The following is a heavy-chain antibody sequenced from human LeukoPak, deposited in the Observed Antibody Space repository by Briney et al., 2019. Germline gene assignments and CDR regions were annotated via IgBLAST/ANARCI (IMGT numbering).Heavy chain of an antibody. CDR2: INPNSGGT. D-gene: IGHD3-10*01. Sequence: GASVKVSCKASGYTFTGYYMHWVRQAPGQGLGWMGWINPNSGGTNYAQKFQGRVTMTRDTSISTAYMELSRLRSDDTAVYYCALSGAHSGNPPDYWGQGTLVTVSS. J-gene: IGHJ4*02. V-gene: IGHV1-2*02. CDR3: ALSGAHSGNPPDY. CDR1: GYTFTGYY.